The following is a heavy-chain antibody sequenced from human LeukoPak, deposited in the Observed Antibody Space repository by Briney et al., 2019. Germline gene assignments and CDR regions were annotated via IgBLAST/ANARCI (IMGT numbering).Heavy chain of an antibody. J-gene: IGHJ5*02. V-gene: IGHV3-11*04. Sequence: NPGGSLRLSCAASGFTFSDYYMSWIRQAPGKGLEWVSYISSSGSTIYYADSVKGRFTISRDNAKNSLYLQMNSLRAEDTAVYYCARVTVTTIIPWFDPWGQGTLVTVSS. D-gene: IGHD4-17*01. CDR1: GFTFSDYY. CDR3: ARVTVTTIIPWFDP. CDR2: ISSSGSTI.